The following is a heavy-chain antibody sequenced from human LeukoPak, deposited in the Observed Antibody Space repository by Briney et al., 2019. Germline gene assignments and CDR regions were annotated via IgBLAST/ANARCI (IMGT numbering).Heavy chain of an antibody. J-gene: IGHJ4*02. D-gene: IGHD3-10*01. CDR3: ARMVRGVWVWAFGY. CDR1: GFTFSSYG. CDR2: IYYSGST. V-gene: IGHV4-59*01. Sequence: GSLRLSCAASGFTFSSYGMSWIRQPPGKGLEWIGYIYYSGSTNYNPSLKSRVTISVDTSKNQFSLKLSSVTAADTAVYYCARMVRGVWVWAFGYWGQGTLVTVSS.